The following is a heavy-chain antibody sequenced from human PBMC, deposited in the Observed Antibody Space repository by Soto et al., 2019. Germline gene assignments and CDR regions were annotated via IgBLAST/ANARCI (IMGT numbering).Heavy chain of an antibody. CDR3: ARDRPFAYYDFWSGYRDYYYYGMDV. Sequence: PSETLSLTCTVSGGSISSYYWSWIRQPPGKGLEWIGYIYYSGSTNYNPSLKSRVTISVDTSKNQFSLKLSSVTAADTAVYYCARDRPFAYYDFWSGYRDYYYYGMDVWGQGTTVTVSS. CDR1: GGSISSYY. V-gene: IGHV4-59*01. J-gene: IGHJ6*02. D-gene: IGHD3-3*01. CDR2: IYYSGST.